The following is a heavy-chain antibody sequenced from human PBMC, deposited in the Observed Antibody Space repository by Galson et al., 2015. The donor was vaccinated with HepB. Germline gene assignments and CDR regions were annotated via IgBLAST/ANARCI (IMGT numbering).Heavy chain of an antibody. CDR3: TRGRLSWEVRGESITFDY. D-gene: IGHD3-10*01. CDR1: GDTFISSY. J-gene: IGHJ4*02. V-gene: IGHV1-46*03. CDR2: ISPGGDRT. Sequence: SVKVSCKASGDTFISSYMHWVRQAPGQGLEWMGIISPGGDRTSYAQKFQGRVTMTRDTSTNTVYMELFSLRSEDTAVYYCTRGRLSWEVRGESITFDYWGQGTQVTVSS.